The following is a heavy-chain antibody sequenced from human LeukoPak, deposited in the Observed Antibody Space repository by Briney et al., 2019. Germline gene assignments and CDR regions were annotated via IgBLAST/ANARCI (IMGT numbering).Heavy chain of an antibody. CDR3: AKDSYYSNYERSVGDAFDI. J-gene: IGHJ3*02. CDR2: ISYDGSNK. Sequence: GGSLRLSCAASGFTFSSYAMHWVRQAPGKGLEWVAVISYDGSNKYYADSVKGRFTISRDNSKNTLYLQMNSLRAEDTAVYYCAKDSYYSNYERSVGDAFDIWGQGTMVTVSS. CDR1: GFTFSSYA. V-gene: IGHV3-30-3*01. D-gene: IGHD4-11*01.